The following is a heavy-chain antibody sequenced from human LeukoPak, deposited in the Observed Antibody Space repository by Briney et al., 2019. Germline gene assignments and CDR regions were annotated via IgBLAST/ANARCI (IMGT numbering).Heavy chain of an antibody. J-gene: IGHJ6*02. Sequence: ASVKVSCKASGYTFTNYAMQWVRQAPGQRLEWMGWINAGNGHTRYSQRFQGRVTITRDTSASTVYMEVTSLRFEDTAVYYCAQGITMVRGVITNLYYYYYGMDVWGQGTTVTVSS. V-gene: IGHV1-3*01. CDR2: INAGNGHT. CDR3: AQGITMVRGVITNLYYYYYGMDV. D-gene: IGHD3-10*01. CDR1: GYTFTNYA.